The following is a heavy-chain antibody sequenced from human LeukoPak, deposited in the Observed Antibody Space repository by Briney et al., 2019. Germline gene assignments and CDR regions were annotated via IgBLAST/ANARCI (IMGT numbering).Heavy chain of an antibody. CDR1: GFTFYDYA. CDR3: AKAGAASIAAAGSLNWFDP. V-gene: IGHV3-9*01. J-gene: IGHJ5*02. D-gene: IGHD6-13*01. Sequence: GGSLRLSCAASGFTFYDYAMHWVRQAPGKGLEWVSGISWNSGSIGYADSVKGRFTISRDNAKNSLYLQMNSLRAEDTALYYCAKAGAASIAAAGSLNWFDPWGQGTLVTVSS. CDR2: ISWNSGSI.